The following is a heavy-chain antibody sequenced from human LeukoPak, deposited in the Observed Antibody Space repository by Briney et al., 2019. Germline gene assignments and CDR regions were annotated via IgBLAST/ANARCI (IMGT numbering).Heavy chain of an antibody. Sequence: PSETLSLTCAVYGGSFSGYYWSWIRQPPGKGLEWIGEINHSGSTNYNPSLKSRVTISVDTSKNQFSLKLSSVTAADTAVYYCASRGYGSGSYYNVFDYWGQGTLVTVSS. CDR2: INHSGST. V-gene: IGHV4-34*01. D-gene: IGHD3-10*01. J-gene: IGHJ4*02. CDR3: ASRGYGSGSYYNVFDY. CDR1: GGSFSGYY.